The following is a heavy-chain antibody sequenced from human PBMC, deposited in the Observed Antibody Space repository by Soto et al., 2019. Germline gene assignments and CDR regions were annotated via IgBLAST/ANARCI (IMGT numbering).Heavy chain of an antibody. CDR2: ISGSGGST. Sequence: EVQLLESGGGLVQPGGSLRLSCAASGFTFSSYAMSWVRQAPGKGLEWVSAISGSGGSTYYADSVKGRFTISRDNSKNTLYLQMNILRAEDTAVYYCAKTVLRFLEGNYYYMDVWGKGTTVTVSS. D-gene: IGHD3-3*01. CDR3: AKTVLRFLEGNYYYMDV. V-gene: IGHV3-23*01. J-gene: IGHJ6*03. CDR1: GFTFSSYA.